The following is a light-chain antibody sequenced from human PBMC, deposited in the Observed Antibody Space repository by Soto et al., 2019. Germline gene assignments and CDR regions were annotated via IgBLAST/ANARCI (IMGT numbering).Light chain of an antibody. CDR1: QSINY. V-gene: IGKV3-20*01. CDR3: QHYGSPPTYT. CDR2: GAS. J-gene: IGKJ2*01. Sequence: EIVLTPSPGTLSLSPGERATLSCRASQSINYLAWYQQKVGQAPRLLIYGASTRATGIPDRFSGSGSGTDFSLTISRLEPEDFAVYYCQHYGSPPTYTFGQGTKLEIK.